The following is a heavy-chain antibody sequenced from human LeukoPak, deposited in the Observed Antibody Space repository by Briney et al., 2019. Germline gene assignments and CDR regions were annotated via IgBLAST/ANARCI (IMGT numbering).Heavy chain of an antibody. J-gene: IGHJ4*02. Sequence: ASETLSLXCTVSGGSISSYYWSWIRQPAGKGLESIGRIYASGSTYYNPSLKSRVTMSVDTSKNQFSLRLTTVTAADTAVYYCARDSNLEYSSSRGLGRWGQGTLVTVSS. D-gene: IGHD6-6*01. CDR2: IYASGST. CDR1: GGSISSYY. V-gene: IGHV4-4*07. CDR3: ARDSNLEYSSSRGLGR.